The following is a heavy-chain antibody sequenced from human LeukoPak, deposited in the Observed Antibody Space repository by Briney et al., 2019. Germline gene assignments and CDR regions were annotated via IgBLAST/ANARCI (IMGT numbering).Heavy chain of an antibody. Sequence: SQTLSLTCTVSGGSISSGDYYWGWVRQPPGKGREGVGYIYYSGSTYDNPSLKSRVTISVDTSKNQFSLKLSSVTAADTAVYYCAREVAGYYDSSGYFDIWGQGTMVTVSS. D-gene: IGHD3-22*01. CDR1: GGSISSGDYY. CDR2: IYYSGST. J-gene: IGHJ3*02. CDR3: AREVAGYYDSSGYFDI. V-gene: IGHV4-30-4*08.